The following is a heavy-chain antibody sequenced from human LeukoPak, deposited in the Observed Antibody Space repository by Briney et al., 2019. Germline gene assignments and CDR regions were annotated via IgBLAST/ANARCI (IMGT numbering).Heavy chain of an antibody. CDR3: AGCRYVWGSYPKKGLFDF. CDR1: GGSFSGYY. J-gene: IGHJ4*02. CDR2: INLSGST. D-gene: IGHD3-16*02. V-gene: IGHV4-34*01. Sequence: PSETLSLTCAVYGGSFSGYYWSWIRQPPGKGLEGMGEINLSGSTNYNPSLQSRVTISVDTTKNQFSLRLSAVTAADTAVYYCAGCRYVWGSYPKKGLFDFWGQGTLVTVSS.